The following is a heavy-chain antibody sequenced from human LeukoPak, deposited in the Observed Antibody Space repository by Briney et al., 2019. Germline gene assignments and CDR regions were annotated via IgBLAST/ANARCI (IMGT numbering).Heavy chain of an antibody. J-gene: IGHJ6*02. V-gene: IGHV3-7*01. D-gene: IGHD6-19*01. Sequence: GGSLRLSCVGSGFTFSNYWMTWVRQAPGKGLEWVANIEEHGNQIYYVDSVKGRFTISRDNSKNSVYLQMNSLRAEDTAVYYCARSYPQWLVRGWDPLPYGMDVWGQGTTVTVSS. CDR3: ARSYPQWLVRGWDPLPYGMDV. CDR1: GFTFSNYW. CDR2: IEEHGNQI.